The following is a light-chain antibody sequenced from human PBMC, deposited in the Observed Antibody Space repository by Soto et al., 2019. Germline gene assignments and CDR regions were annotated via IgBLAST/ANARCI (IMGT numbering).Light chain of an antibody. CDR1: QSVSSSY. Sequence: EIVLTQSPGTLSLSPGERATLSCRASQSVSSSYLAWYQQAPGQAPRLLIYGASSRATGIPDRFSGSGSGTDFTLTISRLEAEAFAVYYCQQYGSSPYTFGQGTKLEIK. CDR3: QQYGSSPYT. CDR2: GAS. J-gene: IGKJ2*01. V-gene: IGKV3-20*01.